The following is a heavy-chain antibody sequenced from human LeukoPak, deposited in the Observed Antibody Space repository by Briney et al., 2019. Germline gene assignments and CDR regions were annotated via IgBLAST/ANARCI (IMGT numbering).Heavy chain of an antibody. D-gene: IGHD2-8*01. CDR1: GGSITSTNW. CDR3: SRENGAFSPFGY. CDR2: VSLSGLT. Sequence: SETLSLTCGVSGGSITSTNWWSWVRQPPGQGLEWIGEVSLSGLTNYNPSLSSRVIMALDTSKNHLSLHLTSVTAADTAVYYCSRENGAFSPFGYWGQGYLVTV. J-gene: IGHJ4*02. V-gene: IGHV4-4*02.